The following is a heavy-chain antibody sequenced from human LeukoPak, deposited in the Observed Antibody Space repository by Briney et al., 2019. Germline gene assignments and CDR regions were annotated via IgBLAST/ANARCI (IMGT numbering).Heavy chain of an antibody. V-gene: IGHV3-30*02. Sequence: GGSLRLSCAASGFTFSSYGMPWVRQAPGKGLEWVAVIWYDGSNKYYADSVKGRFTISRDNSKNTLYLQMNSLRAEDTALYYCAKDRRWDYDDSSGYFDYWGQGTLVTVSS. J-gene: IGHJ4*02. CDR2: IWYDGSNK. CDR3: AKDRRWDYDDSSGYFDY. D-gene: IGHD3-22*01. CDR1: GFTFSSYG.